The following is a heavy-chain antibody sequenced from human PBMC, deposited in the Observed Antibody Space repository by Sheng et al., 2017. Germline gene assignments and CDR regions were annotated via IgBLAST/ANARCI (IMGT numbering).Heavy chain of an antibody. CDR1: GFTFSDYW. CDR2: IKQDGSEE. CDR3: ARVWWCFDL. Sequence: EVQLVESGGGLVQPGGSLRLSCAASGFTFSDYWMSWVRRAPGKGLEWVANIKQDGSEEYYVDSVKGRFTIFRDNVKNSLYLQMSSLRAEDTAVYYCARVWWCFDLWGRGTLVTVSS. D-gene: IGHD2-21*01. J-gene: IGHJ2*01. V-gene: IGHV3-7*01.